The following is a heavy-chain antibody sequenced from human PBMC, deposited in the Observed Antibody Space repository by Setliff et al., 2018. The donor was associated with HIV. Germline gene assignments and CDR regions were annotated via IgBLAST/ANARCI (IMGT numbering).Heavy chain of an antibody. CDR2: TIPMFGTA. CDR3: ARESACSSTSCPKVLDY. J-gene: IGHJ4*02. Sequence: SVKVSCKASGDTLSIHPISWVRQAPGRGLDWMGGTIPMFGTANYAQKFQGRVTITTDESTNTGYMELSSLRSEDTAVYYCARESACSSTSCPKVLDYWGQGTLVTVSS. V-gene: IGHV1-69*05. CDR1: GDTLSIHP. D-gene: IGHD2-2*01.